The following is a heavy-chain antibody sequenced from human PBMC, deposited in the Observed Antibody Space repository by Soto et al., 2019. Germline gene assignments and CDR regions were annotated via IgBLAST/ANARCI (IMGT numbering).Heavy chain of an antibody. D-gene: IGHD2-2*01. V-gene: IGHV3-74*01. Sequence: EVQLVESGGGLVQPGGSLRLSCAASGFTFSSYWMHWVRQAPGKGLVWVSRINSDGSSTSYADSVKGRFTISRDNAKNTLYLQMNSLRAEDTAVYYCARDLAFKGYCSSTSCSWGVWFDPWGQGTLVTVSS. CDR1: GFTFSSYW. CDR2: INSDGSST. J-gene: IGHJ5*02. CDR3: ARDLAFKGYCSSTSCSWGVWFDP.